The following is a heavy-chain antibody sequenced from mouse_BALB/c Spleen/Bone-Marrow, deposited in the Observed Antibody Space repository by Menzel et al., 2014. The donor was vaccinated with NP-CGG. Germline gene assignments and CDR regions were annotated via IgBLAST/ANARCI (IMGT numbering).Heavy chain of an antibody. D-gene: IGHD4-1*01. CDR2: IHPNSGNT. CDR3: ARYWSGFAY. J-gene: IGHJ3*01. CDR1: GYTFTSSW. Sequence: QVQLKQSGSVLVRPGASVKLSCKASGYTFTSSWMHWAKQRPGQGLEWTGEIHPNSGNTNYNEKFKGKATLTVDTSSSTAYMDLSSLTSEDSAVYYCARYWSGFAYWGQGTLVTVSA. V-gene: IGHV1S130*01.